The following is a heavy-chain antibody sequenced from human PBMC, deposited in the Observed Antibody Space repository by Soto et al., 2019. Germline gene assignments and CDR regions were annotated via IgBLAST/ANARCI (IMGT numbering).Heavy chain of an antibody. J-gene: IGHJ2*01. D-gene: IGHD3-10*01. CDR1: GFTFSGYA. Sequence: EVQLLDSGGGLVQPGGSLRLSCAASGFTFSGYALTWVRQAPGKGLEWVSAISGGGDATFYADSVKGRFTSSRDNSKNTLYLPMNTRRAEDSAVYYCAIKVSGSTGRPDLWYFDLWGRGNLVTVSS. CDR3: AIKVSGSTGRPDLWYFDL. V-gene: IGHV3-23*01. CDR2: ISGGGDAT.